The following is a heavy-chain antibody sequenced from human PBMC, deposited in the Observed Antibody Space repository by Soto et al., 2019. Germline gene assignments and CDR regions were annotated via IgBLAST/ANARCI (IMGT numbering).Heavy chain of an antibody. D-gene: IGHD5-18*01. Sequence: GGSLRLSCAASGFTFSSYAMHWVRQAPGKGLEWVAVISYDGSNKYYADSVKGRFTISRDNSKNTLYLQMNSLRADDTAVYYCARDKGVQLWLWAFDYWGQGTLVTVS. V-gene: IGHV3-30-3*01. CDR3: ARDKGVQLWLWAFDY. J-gene: IGHJ4*02. CDR2: ISYDGSNK. CDR1: GFTFSSYA.